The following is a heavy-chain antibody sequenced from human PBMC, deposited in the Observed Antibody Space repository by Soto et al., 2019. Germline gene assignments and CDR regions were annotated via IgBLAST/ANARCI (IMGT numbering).Heavy chain of an antibody. D-gene: IGHD1-26*01. CDR3: AKALKLGATPYYYYGVDV. Sequence: GGSLRLSCAASGFTFSSYGMHWVRQAPGKGLEWVAVISYDGNNKYYADSVKGRFTISRDNSKNTLYLQMNSLRAEDTAVYYCAKALKLGATPYYYYGVDVWGQGTTVTVSS. J-gene: IGHJ6*02. V-gene: IGHV3-30*18. CDR2: ISYDGNNK. CDR1: GFTFSSYG.